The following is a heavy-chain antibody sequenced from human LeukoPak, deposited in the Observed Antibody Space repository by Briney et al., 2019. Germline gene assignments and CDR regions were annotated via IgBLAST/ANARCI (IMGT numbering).Heavy chain of an antibody. CDR2: ISYDGRNI. Sequence: GGPLRLSCAASGFTFNNYGMHWVRQAPGKGLESVAVISYDGRNIHYPDSVKGRFTISRDISTDTLWLQMDSLRTEDTVVYYCAKGPLRGTAAAIDYWGQGTLVTVSS. J-gene: IGHJ4*02. CDR1: GFTFNNYG. CDR3: AKGPLRGTAAAIDY. V-gene: IGHV3-30*18. D-gene: IGHD2-2*01.